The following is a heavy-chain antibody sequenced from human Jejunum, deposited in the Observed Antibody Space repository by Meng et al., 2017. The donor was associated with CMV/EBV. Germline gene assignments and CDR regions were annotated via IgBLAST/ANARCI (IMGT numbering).Heavy chain of an antibody. CDR1: GFVFGNFA. CDR3: AREGPDYMSSYFDN. V-gene: IGHV3-30*03. D-gene: IGHD4-11*01. J-gene: IGHJ4*02. Sequence: QVQLVESGGTVVQPGKSLTLSCAASGFVFGNFAMHWVRQAPGKGLEWVAIISYDGNNRYADFVKGRFTISRDNSKNTLFLQMNTLRADDMGVYYCAREGPDYMSSYFDNWGQGTLVTVSS. CDR2: ISYDGNNR.